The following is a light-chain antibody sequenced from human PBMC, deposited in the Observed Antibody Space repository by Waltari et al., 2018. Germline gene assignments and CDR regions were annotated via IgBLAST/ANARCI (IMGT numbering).Light chain of an antibody. J-gene: IGKJ1*01. CDR2: EAS. CDR3: QNHERLPAT. Sequence: EIVLTQSPGTLSLSPGERATLSCRASQNIGRYLVWYQQKPGQAPRLLIYEASRRATGIPDRFSGSGSGTDFSLTISRLEPEDVAIYYCQNHERLPATFGQGTKVEIK. CDR1: QNIGRY. V-gene: IGKV3-20*01.